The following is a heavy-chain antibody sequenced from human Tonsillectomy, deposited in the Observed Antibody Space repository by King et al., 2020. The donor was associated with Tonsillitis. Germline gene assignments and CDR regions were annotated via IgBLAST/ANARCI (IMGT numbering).Heavy chain of an antibody. CDR3: TTDGLFEA. V-gene: IGHV3-15*01. Sequence: DVQLVESGGGLIRPGGSLRLSCAASGLTFSKTWMSWVRQAPGKGREWVGRIKSNTDGGTTDYAGNVKGRFTISRDDSKNMLYLQMNSLKTEDTAVYYCTTDGLFEAWGQGTLVTVSS. CDR1: GLTFSKTW. D-gene: IGHD3-10*01. CDR2: IKSNTDGGTT. J-gene: IGHJ4*02.